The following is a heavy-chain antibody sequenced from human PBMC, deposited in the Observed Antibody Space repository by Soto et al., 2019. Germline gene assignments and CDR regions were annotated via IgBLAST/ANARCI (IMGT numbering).Heavy chain of an antibody. CDR3: ARDLAPLYGGNSLYYYYGMDV. J-gene: IGHJ6*02. D-gene: IGHD4-17*01. Sequence: ASVKVSCKASGYTFTGYYMHWVRQAPGQGLEWMGWINPNSGGTNYAQKFQGWVTMTRDTSISTAYMELSRLRSDDTAVYYCARDLAPLYGGNSLYYYYGMDVWGQGTMVTVSS. V-gene: IGHV1-2*04. CDR1: GYTFTGYY. CDR2: INPNSGGT.